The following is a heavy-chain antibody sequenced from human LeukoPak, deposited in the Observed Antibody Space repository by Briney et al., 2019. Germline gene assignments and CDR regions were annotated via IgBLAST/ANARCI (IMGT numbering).Heavy chain of an antibody. V-gene: IGHV4-30-4*07. Sequence: SETLSLTCAVSAGSISSGGYSWSWIRQPPGKGLEWIGYLYYTGSTYYNPSLESRVTISVDTSKNQFSLKLSSVTAADTAVYYCARDYDELRFDYWGQGTLVTVSS. J-gene: IGHJ4*02. CDR3: ARDYDELRFDY. CDR1: AGSISSGGYS. D-gene: IGHD3-3*01. CDR2: LYYTGST.